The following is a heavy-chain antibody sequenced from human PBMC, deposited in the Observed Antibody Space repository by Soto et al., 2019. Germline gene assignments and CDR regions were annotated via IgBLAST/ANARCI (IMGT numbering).Heavy chain of an antibody. CDR3: VRDQCRSTRCYPNYFNP. J-gene: IGHJ5*02. CDR2: VWHSXKND. V-gene: IGHV3-33*08. D-gene: IGHD2-2*01. CDR1: RFTFSNYA. Sequence: GGSVILYFPGTRFTFSNYAIPLVRQSPCKGVEWVGFVWHSXKNDYYEDSLKGRITICRDNSNYTVSLLISSLRAEDSAVYYCVRDQCRSTRCYPNYFNPRGQRSLVTVSS.